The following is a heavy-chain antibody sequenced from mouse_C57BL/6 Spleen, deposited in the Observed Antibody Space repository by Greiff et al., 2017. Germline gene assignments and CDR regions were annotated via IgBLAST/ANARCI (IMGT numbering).Heavy chain of an antibody. CDR3: TRWDYYGSSYVYFDV. CDR1: GYTFTDYE. CDR2: IDPETGGT. J-gene: IGHJ1*03. Sequence: QVHVKQSGAELVRPGASVTLSCKASGYTFTDYEMHWVKQTPVHGLEWIGAIDPETGGTAYNQKFKGKAILTADKSSSTAYMELRSLTSEDSAVYYCTRWDYYGSSYVYFDVWGTGTTVTVSS. D-gene: IGHD1-1*01. V-gene: IGHV1-15*01.